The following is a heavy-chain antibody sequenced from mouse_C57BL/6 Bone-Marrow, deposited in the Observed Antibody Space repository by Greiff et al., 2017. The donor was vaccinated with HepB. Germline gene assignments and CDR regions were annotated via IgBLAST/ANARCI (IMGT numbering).Heavy chain of an antibody. CDR2: IHPNSGST. CDR3: TRGRGSSWGY. Sequence: QVQLQQPGAELVKPGASVKLSCKASGYTFTSYWMQWVKQRPGQGLEWIGMIHPNSGSTNYNEKFKSKATLTADKSTSTAYMQLSRLTSKDSAVYYCTRGRGSSWGYWGQGTTLTVSA. V-gene: IGHV1-64*01. J-gene: IGHJ2*01. CDR1: GYTFTSYW. D-gene: IGHD1-1*01.